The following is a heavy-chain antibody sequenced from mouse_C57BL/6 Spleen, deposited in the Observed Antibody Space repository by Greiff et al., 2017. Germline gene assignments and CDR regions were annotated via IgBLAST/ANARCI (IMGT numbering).Heavy chain of an antibody. D-gene: IGHD1-1*01. J-gene: IGHJ2*01. Sequence: QVQLQQPGAGLVRPGSSVKLSCKASGYTFTSYWMHWVKQRPIHGLEWIGNIDPSDSETHYNQKFKDKATLTVDKSSSTAYMQLSSLTSEDSAVYYCARAGYYGSEYYFDYWGQGTTLTVSS. CDR3: ARAGYYGSEYYFDY. V-gene: IGHV1-52*01. CDR1: GYTFTSYW. CDR2: IDPSDSET.